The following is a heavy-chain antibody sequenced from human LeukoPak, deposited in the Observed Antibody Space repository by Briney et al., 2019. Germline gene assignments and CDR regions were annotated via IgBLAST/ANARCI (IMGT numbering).Heavy chain of an antibody. D-gene: IGHD6-13*01. J-gene: IGHJ4*02. CDR2: INHSGST. CDR1: GGSISDYY. CDR3: ARGYSSSWYD. Sequence: TSETLSLTCAVYGGSISDYYWSWIRQPPGKGLEWIGEINHSGSTNYNPSLKSRVTISVDTSKNQFSLKLTSVTAADTAVYYCARGYSSSWYDWGQGTLVTVSS. V-gene: IGHV4-34*01.